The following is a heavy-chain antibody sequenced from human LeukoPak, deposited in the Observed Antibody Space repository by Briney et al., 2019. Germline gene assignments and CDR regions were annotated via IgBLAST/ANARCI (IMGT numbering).Heavy chain of an antibody. J-gene: IGHJ6*03. V-gene: IGHV3-23*01. CDR1: GFTFSSYA. CDR2: ISGSGGST. Sequence: PGGSLRLSCAASGFTFSSYAMSWVRQAPGKGLEWVSDISGSGGSTYYADSVKGRFTISRDNSKNTLYLQMNSLRAEDTAVYYCARGIGVGSGYMDVWGKGTTVTISS. D-gene: IGHD3-22*01. CDR3: ARGIGVGSGYMDV.